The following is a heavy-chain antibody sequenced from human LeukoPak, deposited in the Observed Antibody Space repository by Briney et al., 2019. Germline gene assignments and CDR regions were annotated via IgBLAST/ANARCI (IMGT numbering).Heavy chain of an antibody. CDR2: IYHSGST. Sequence: SETLSLTCAVSGGSISSGGYYWSWIRQPPGKGLEWIGYIYHSGSTYYNPSLKSRVTISVDRSKNQFSLKLSSVTAADTAVYYCARDPDASGAGYWGQGTLVTVSS. V-gene: IGHV4-30-2*02. CDR3: ARDPDASGAGY. J-gene: IGHJ4*02. CDR1: GGSISSGGYY. D-gene: IGHD3-10*01.